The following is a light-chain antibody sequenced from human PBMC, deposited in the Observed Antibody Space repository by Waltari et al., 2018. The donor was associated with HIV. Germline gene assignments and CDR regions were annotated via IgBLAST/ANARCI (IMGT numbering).Light chain of an antibody. Sequence: HSALTQPASVSGSPGQSITIPCTGTSSDVGGYNYVSWYRLHPGEVPKLMIFDVNNRPSGVSNRFSGSKSGNTASLTISGLQVEDEADYYCSSYTSSSIVIFGGGTKVTVL. CDR2: DVN. CDR3: SSYTSSSIVI. V-gene: IGLV2-14*03. J-gene: IGLJ2*01. CDR1: SSDVGGYNY.